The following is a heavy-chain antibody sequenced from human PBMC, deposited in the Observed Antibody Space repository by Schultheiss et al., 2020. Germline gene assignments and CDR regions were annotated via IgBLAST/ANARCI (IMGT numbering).Heavy chain of an antibody. Sequence: GGSLRLSCAASGFTFSSYWMSWVRQAPGKGLEWVANIKQDGSEKYYVDSVKGRFTISRDNAKNSLYLQMNSLRAEDTAVYYCARDGRWQWLAYYFDYWGQGTLVTVSS. V-gene: IGHV3-7*01. CDR3: ARDGRWQWLAYYFDY. J-gene: IGHJ4*02. CDR2: IKQDGSEK. D-gene: IGHD6-19*01. CDR1: GFTFSSYW.